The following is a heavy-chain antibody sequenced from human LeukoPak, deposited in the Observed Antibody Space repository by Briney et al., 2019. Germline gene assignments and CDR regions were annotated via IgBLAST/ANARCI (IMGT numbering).Heavy chain of an antibody. D-gene: IGHD6-19*01. CDR2: IYHSGST. J-gene: IGHJ4*02. CDR1: GGSISSSNW. V-gene: IGHV4-4*02. CDR3: ARLPRTQQWLVRGYYFDY. Sequence: KPSGTLSLTCAVSGGSISSSNWWSWVRQPPGKGLEWIGEIYHSGSTNYNPSLKSRVTISVDTSKNQFSLKLSSVTAADTAVYYCARLPRTQQWLVRGYYFDYWGQGTLVTVSS.